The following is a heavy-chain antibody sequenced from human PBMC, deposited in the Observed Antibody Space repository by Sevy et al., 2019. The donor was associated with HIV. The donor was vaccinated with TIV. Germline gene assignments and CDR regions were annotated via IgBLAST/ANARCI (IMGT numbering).Heavy chain of an antibody. D-gene: IGHD2-8*01. CDR1: GLTFSKYS. Sequence: GGSLSLSCAASGLTFSKYSMSWVRQPPGKGLEWVSTLSFGCGEINYADSVKGRFTISRDNSKSSVYLQMNNLRPEDTAVYYCAREGCTKPHDYWGQGTLVTVSS. V-gene: IGHV3-23*01. CDR2: LSFGCGEI. J-gene: IGHJ4*02. CDR3: AREGCTKPHDY.